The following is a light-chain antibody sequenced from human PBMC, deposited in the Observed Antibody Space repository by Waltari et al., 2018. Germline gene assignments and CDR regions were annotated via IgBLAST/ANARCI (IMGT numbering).Light chain of an antibody. Sequence: QSALTQPASVSGSPGQSITISCTGTSSDVGSYNLVSWYPQHPGKAPKLMIYEDNKRASVISNRCPGSNADNSASRTISGLQAEDEAEYYCCSYAGSAIWVFGGGTKLTVL. V-gene: IGLV2-23*01. J-gene: IGLJ3*02. CDR3: CSYAGSAIWV. CDR1: SSDVGSYNL. CDR2: EDN.